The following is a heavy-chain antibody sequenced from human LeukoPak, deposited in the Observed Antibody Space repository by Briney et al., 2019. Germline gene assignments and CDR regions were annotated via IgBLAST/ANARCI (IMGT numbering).Heavy chain of an antibody. CDR2: IYYSGST. J-gene: IGHJ5*02. CDR3: ARPSTFGSPWFDP. D-gene: IGHD3-3*02. Sequence: PSETLSLTCTVSGGSISSGSYCWGWIRQPPGKGLEWIGSIYYSGSTYYNPSLKSRVTISVDTSKNQFSLKLSSVTAADTAVYYCARPSTFGSPWFDPWGQGTLVTVSS. CDR1: GGSISSGSYC. V-gene: IGHV4-39*01.